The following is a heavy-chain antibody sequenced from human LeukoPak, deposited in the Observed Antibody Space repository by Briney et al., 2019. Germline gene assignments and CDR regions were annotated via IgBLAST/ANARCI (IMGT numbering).Heavy chain of an antibody. CDR1: GGSISSHY. CDR3: ARAWVVRATGGWFDP. Sequence: PSETLSLTCTVSGGSISSHYWSWIRQPPGKGLEWIGYIYHSGSTYYNPSLKSRVTISVDRSKNQFSLKLSSATAADTAVYYCARAWVVRATGGWFDPWGQGTLVTVSS. J-gene: IGHJ5*02. CDR2: IYHSGST. V-gene: IGHV4-59*11. D-gene: IGHD3-10*01.